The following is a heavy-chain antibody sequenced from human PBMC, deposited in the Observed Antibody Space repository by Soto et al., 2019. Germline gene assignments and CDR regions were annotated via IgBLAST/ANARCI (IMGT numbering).Heavy chain of an antibody. CDR3: ATVYLPQLLLPPARAFDI. CDR1: GYTLTELS. J-gene: IGHJ3*02. D-gene: IGHD2-15*01. CDR2: FDPEDGET. Sequence: ASVKVSCKVSGYTLTELSMHWVRQAPGKGLEWMGGFDPEDGETIYAQKFQGRVTMTEDTSTDTAYMELSSLRSEDTAVYYCATVYLPQLLLPPARAFDIWGHGTMVTVSS. V-gene: IGHV1-24*01.